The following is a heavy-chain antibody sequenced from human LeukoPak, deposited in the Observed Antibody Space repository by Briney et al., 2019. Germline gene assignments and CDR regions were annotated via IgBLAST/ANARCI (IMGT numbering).Heavy chain of an antibody. V-gene: IGHV1-18*01. D-gene: IGHD1-26*01. CDR1: GDTFTSYG. J-gene: IGHJ4*02. Sequence: ASVKVSCKASGDTFTSYGISWVRQAPGQGLEWMGWISVYSGSTNYARKLQGRVTMTADTSTSTAYMELRSLRSDDTAVYYCARDGPFYSGSYSYYFDYWGQGTLVTVSS. CDR3: ARDGPFYSGSYSYYFDY. CDR2: ISVYSGST.